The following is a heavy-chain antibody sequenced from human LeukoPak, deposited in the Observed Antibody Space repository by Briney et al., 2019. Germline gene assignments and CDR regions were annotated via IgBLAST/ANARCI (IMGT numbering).Heavy chain of an antibody. J-gene: IGHJ6*04. D-gene: IGHD5-24*01. CDR2: INPNTGGT. Sequence: GASVKVSCKASGYTFTSYDINWVRQATGQGLEWMGWINPNTGGTNYAQKFQGRVTMTRDTSISTAYMELSRLRSDDTAVYYCARGVEMATLNSAGVWGKGTTVTVSS. V-gene: IGHV1-2*02. CDR3: ARGVEMATLNSAGV. CDR1: GYTFTSYD.